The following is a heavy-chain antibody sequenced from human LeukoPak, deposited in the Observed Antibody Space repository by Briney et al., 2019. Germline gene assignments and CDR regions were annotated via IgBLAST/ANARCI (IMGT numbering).Heavy chain of an antibody. J-gene: IGHJ4*02. D-gene: IGHD3-10*01. CDR3: ARAYGSGGIFDY. CDR1: GYTFTSSG. Sequence: ASVKVSCEASGYTFTSSGISWVRQAPGQGLEWMGWISVYNGYTNYAQNLQGRVTMTTDTSTSTAYMELRSLRSDDMAVYYCARAYGSGGIFDYWGQGALVTVSS. CDR2: ISVYNGYT. V-gene: IGHV1-18*03.